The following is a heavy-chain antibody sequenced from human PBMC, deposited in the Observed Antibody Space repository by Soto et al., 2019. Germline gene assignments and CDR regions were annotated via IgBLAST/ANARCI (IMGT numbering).Heavy chain of an antibody. Sequence: SETLSLTCAVYGGSFSGYYWSWIRQSPGKGLEWIGEINHSGSTNYNPSLKSRVTISVDTSKNQFSLKLSSVTAADTAVYYCAMGTTTNDAFDIWGQGTMVTVSS. J-gene: IGHJ3*02. CDR3: AMGTTTNDAFDI. D-gene: IGHD7-27*01. CDR1: GGSFSGYY. V-gene: IGHV4-34*01. CDR2: INHSGST.